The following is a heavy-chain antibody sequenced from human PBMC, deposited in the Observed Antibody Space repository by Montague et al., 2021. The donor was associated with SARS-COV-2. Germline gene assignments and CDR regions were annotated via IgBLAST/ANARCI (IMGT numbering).Heavy chain of an antibody. D-gene: IGHD5-24*01. Sequence: SLRLSCAASGFIFSNFAFHWVRQAPGKGLEWVAVISYDGSNKYYADSVKGRFTISRDNSKNTLYLQMNSLRAEDTAVYYCARDIATLGRWLQVPWALYYYYGMDVWGQGTTVTVSS. CDR3: ARDIATLGRWLQVPWALYYYYGMDV. V-gene: IGHV3-30*04. CDR2: ISYDGSNK. CDR1: GFIFSNFA. J-gene: IGHJ6*02.